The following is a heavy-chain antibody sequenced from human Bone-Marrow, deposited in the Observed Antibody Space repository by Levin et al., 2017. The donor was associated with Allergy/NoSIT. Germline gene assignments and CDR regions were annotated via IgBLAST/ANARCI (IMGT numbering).Heavy chain of an antibody. CDR3: ARGIIGDVRVAHKEAFDI. J-gene: IGHJ3*02. CDR2: ISSSGSDM. D-gene: IGHD2-8*02. CDR1: GFTFSIYS. V-gene: IGHV3-21*01. Sequence: PGGSLRLSCTVSGFTFSIYSINWVRQAPGKGLEWVSSISSSGSDMYYVDSVRGRFTISRDNAKNSLTPQMNSLRAEDTAVYYCARGIIGDVRVAHKEAFDIWGQGTMVSVSS.